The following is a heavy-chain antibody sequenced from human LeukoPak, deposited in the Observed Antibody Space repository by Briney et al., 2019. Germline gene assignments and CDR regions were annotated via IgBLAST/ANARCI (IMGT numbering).Heavy chain of an antibody. Sequence: GGSLRLSCAASGFTFSSYAMSWVRQAPGGGLEWVSAISGSGDTTYHADSVKGRFTISRDNSENRLSLQTDSLRAEDTAVYFCAKDTTAWWYHRAYMDVWGKGTTVTVSS. J-gene: IGHJ6*03. V-gene: IGHV3-23*01. CDR1: GFTFSSYA. CDR2: ISGSGDTT. D-gene: IGHD2-15*01. CDR3: AKDTTAWWYHRAYMDV.